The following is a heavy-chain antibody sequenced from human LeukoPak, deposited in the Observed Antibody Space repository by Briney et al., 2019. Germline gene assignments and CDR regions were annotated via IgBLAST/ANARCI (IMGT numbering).Heavy chain of an antibody. V-gene: IGHV3-53*01. J-gene: IGHJ5*02. D-gene: IGHD3-10*01. CDR1: GXTVSSNY. CDR2: IYSGGST. CDR3: AKNTGAWFDP. Sequence: GGSLRLSCAASGXTVSSNYMSWVRQAPGKGLEWVLVIYSGGSTYYADSVKGRFTISRDNSKNTLYFQMNSLRAEDTAVYYCAKNTGAWFDPWGQGTLVTVSS.